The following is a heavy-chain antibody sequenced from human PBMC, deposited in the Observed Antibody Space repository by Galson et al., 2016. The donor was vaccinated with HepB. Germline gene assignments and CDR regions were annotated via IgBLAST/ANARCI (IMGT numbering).Heavy chain of an antibody. V-gene: IGHV1-3*01. CDR1: GYTFISDP. J-gene: IGHJ3*02. D-gene: IGHD6-6*01. CDR2: INAGNGNT. CDR3: ARFGKIESRGFALDI. Sequence: SVKVSCKASGYTFISDPIHWVRQAPGQRLEWMGWINAGNGNTNYSQEFQGRVTFTTDTSASTAYMELSSLRYEATAVYYCARFGKIESRGFALDIWGQGSMVTVAS.